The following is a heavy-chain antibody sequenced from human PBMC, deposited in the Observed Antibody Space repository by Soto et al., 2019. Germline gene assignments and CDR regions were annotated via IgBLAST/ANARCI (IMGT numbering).Heavy chain of an antibody. CDR2: TYYRSKWYN. Sequence: SQTLSLTCAISGDSVSSNSAAWNWIRQSPSRGLEWLGRTYYRSKWYNDYAVSVKSRITINPDTSKNQFSLQLNSVTPEDTAVYYFARVVVAATPGYYYYGMDVWGQGTTVTVSS. D-gene: IGHD2-15*01. V-gene: IGHV6-1*01. CDR1: GDSVSSNSAA. J-gene: IGHJ6*02. CDR3: ARVVVAATPGYYYYGMDV.